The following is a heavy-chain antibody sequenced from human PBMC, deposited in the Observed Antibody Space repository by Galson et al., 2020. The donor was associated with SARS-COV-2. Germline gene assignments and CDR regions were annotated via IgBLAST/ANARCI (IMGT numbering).Heavy chain of an antibody. Sequence: GESLKISCAASGFTFTSYAMSWVRQAPGKGLEWVSAISGSGFATYYADSVKGRFTISRDNSKSTLYLQMNSLRAEDTAVYFCARGLDYDFWSGYKDPDGFDIWGQGTMVTVSS. CDR1: GFTFTSYA. CDR2: ISGSGFAT. V-gene: IGHV3-23*01. D-gene: IGHD3-3*01. CDR3: ARGLDYDFWSGYKDPDGFDI. J-gene: IGHJ3*02.